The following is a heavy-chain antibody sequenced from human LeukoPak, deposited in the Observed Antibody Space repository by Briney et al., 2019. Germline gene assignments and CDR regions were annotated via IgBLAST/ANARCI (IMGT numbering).Heavy chain of an antibody. CDR2: INHSGST. CDR3: ARGRRDMWGSSSQGWFDP. V-gene: IGHV4-34*01. CDR1: GGSISSYY. J-gene: IGHJ5*02. Sequence: SETLSLTCIVSGGSISSYYWSWIRQPPGKGLEWIGEINHSGSTNYNPSLKSRVTISVDTSKNQFSLKLSSVTAADTAVYYCARGRRDMWGSSSQGWFDPWGQGTLVTVSS. D-gene: IGHD6-6*01.